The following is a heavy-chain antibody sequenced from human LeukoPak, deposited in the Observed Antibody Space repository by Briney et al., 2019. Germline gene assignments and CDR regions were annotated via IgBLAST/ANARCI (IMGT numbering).Heavy chain of an antibody. CDR2: ISGSGGST. D-gene: IGHD2-2*02. J-gene: IGHJ4*02. CDR1: GFDVSRNY. V-gene: IGHV3-23*01. CDR3: AKGGYCSSTSCYIPPWGY. Sequence: GGSLRLSCAASGFDVSRNYMNWVRQAPGKGLEWVSAISGSGGSTYYADSVKGRFTISRDNSKNTLYLQMNSLRAEDTAVYYCAKGGYCSSTSCYIPPWGYWGQGTLVTVSS.